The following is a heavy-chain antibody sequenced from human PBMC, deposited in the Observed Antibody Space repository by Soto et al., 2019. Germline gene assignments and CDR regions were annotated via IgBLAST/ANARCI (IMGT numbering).Heavy chain of an antibody. CDR1: GYSFTSYW. V-gene: IGHV5-10-1*01. J-gene: IGHJ6*02. CDR3: ARHEGPIVVVTAAIGMDV. Sequence: ESLKISCKGSGYSFTSYWISWVRQMPGKGLEWMGRIDPSDSHTNYSPSFQGHVTISADKSISTAYLQWSSLKASDTAMYYCARHEGPIVVVTAAIGMDVWGQGTTVTASS. CDR2: IDPSDSHT. D-gene: IGHD2-2*01.